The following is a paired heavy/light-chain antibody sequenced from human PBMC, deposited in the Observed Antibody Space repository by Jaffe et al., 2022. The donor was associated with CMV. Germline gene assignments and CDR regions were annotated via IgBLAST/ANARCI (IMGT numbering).Light chain of an antibody. CDR2: AAS. CDR3: QLLNSYPPGGT. V-gene: IGKV1-9*01. J-gene: IGKJ3*01. Sequence: IQLTQSPSSLSASIGDRVTITCRASQGISSYLAWYQQKPGKAPKLLIYAASTLQSGVSSRFSGSGSGTDFTLTISSLQPEDFATYYCQLLNSYPPGGTFGPGTKVDI. CDR1: QGISSY.
Heavy chain of an antibody. D-gene: IGHD5-12*01. CDR2: IKHDGSEK. V-gene: IGHV3-7*01. CDR1: GFTFSSYW. CDR3: GRGSSGYDLSLGYYDDGTDV. J-gene: IGHJ6*02. Sequence: EVQLVESGGGLVQPGGSLRLSCEASGFTFSSYWMTWARQAPGRGLEWVANIKHDGSEKYFVDSVKGRFTISRDNAKESLYLQMNSLRAEDSAVYYCGRGSSGYDLSLGYYDDGTDVWGQGTTVTVSS.